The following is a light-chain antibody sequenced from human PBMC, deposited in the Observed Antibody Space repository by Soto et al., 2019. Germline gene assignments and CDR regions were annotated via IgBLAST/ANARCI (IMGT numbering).Light chain of an antibody. CDR1: SSDLGGYNF. Sequence: QSALTQPASVSGSPGQSITISCTGTSSDLGGYNFVSWYQHHPGKAPKLMIYQVSNRPSGVSDRFSGSRSGNTASLTISGLQAEDESDYYCSSYTSSTTWVFGGGTQLTVL. CDR2: QVS. CDR3: SSYTSSTTWV. V-gene: IGLV2-14*01. J-gene: IGLJ3*02.